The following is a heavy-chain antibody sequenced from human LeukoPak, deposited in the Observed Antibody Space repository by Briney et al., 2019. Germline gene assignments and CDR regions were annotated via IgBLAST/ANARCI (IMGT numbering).Heavy chain of an antibody. D-gene: IGHD1-1*01. CDR1: GFTFGDYT. Sequence: GGSLRLSCTASGFTFGDYTVTWFRQAPGKGLEWVGFIRSKAYGGTTEDAASVKGRFAISRDDSKSIAYLQTNSLKTEDTAVYYCIRGGANSPFDYWGQGTLVTVSS. CDR3: IRGGANSPFDY. CDR2: IRSKAYGGTT. V-gene: IGHV3-49*03. J-gene: IGHJ4*02.